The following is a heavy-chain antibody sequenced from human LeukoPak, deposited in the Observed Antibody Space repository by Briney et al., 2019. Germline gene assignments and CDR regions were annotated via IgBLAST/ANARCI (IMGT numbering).Heavy chain of an antibody. Sequence: ASVKVSCKASGYTFTSYAMNWGRQAPGQGLEWMGWVNTNTGNPTYAQGFTGRFVFSLDTSVSTAYLQISSLKAEDTAVYYCAVDCSSTSCYSRPRYWFDPWGQGTLVTVSS. CDR3: AVDCSSTSCYSRPRYWFDP. CDR1: GYTFTSYA. J-gene: IGHJ5*02. CDR2: VNTNTGNP. D-gene: IGHD2-2*02. V-gene: IGHV7-4-1*02.